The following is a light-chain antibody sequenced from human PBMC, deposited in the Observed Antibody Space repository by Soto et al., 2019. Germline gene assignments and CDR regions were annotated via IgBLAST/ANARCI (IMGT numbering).Light chain of an antibody. Sequence: QSVLTQPPSASGTPGQRVTISCSGSNPNIGTNIVNWYQHLPGTAPKLLIYNTDQRPSGVPDRFSGSKSGTSASLAISGLQSEDEADYNCATWDDSLNGLVFGGGTKLTVL. CDR2: NTD. J-gene: IGLJ3*02. CDR3: ATWDDSLNGLV. V-gene: IGLV1-44*01. CDR1: NPNIGTNI.